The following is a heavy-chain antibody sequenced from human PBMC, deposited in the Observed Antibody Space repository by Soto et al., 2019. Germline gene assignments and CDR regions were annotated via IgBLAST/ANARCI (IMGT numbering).Heavy chain of an antibody. D-gene: IGHD6-19*01. V-gene: IGHV5-51*01. Sequence: GESLKISCKGSGYSFTSYWIGWVRQMPGKGLEWMGIIYPGDSDTRYSPSFQGQVTISADKSISTAYLQWSSLKASDTAMYYCARSDSSGWYDYYFDYWGQGTLVTVSS. CDR2: IYPGDSDT. J-gene: IGHJ4*02. CDR1: GYSFTSYW. CDR3: ARSDSSGWYDYYFDY.